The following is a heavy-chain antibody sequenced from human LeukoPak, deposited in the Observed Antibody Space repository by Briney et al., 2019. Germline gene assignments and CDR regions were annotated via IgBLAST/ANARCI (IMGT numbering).Heavy chain of an antibody. CDR2: IWYDGSNK. V-gene: IGHV3-33*01. CDR1: GFTFSSYG. J-gene: IGHJ4*02. D-gene: IGHD3-22*01. Sequence: RRSLTPSCAASGFTFSSYGMHWVRQAPGKGLEWVAVIWYDGSNKYYADSVKGRFTISRDTSKNTLYLQMNSLRAEDTAVYYCARDGSGYYYDSSGWYYFDYWGQRTLGSASS. CDR3: ARDGSGYYYDSSGWYYFDY.